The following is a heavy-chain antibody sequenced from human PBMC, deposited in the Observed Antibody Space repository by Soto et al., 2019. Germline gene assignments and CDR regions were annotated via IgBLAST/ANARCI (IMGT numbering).Heavy chain of an antibody. J-gene: IGHJ5*02. Sequence: EVQLVESGGGLVQPGGSLRLSCAASGFTFSTYWMHWVRQAPGTGLVWVSRIIGDGSTTSYADFVKGRFTISRDNAKNMLYLQVSGLRAEDTAVYYCARGGLRSYWFDPWGQGTLVTVSS. V-gene: IGHV3-74*01. CDR3: ARGGLRSYWFDP. CDR1: GFTFSTYW. CDR2: IIGDGSTT. D-gene: IGHD3-10*01.